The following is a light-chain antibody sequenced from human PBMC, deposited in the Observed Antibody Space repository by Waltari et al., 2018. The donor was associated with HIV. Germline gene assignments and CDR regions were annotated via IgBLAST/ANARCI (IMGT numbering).Light chain of an antibody. CDR2: GNS. J-gene: IGLJ1*01. V-gene: IGLV1-40*01. Sequence: QSVLTQPPSVSGAPGQRVTIPCTGSSPNIGAGYDVHWYHQLPGTAPKLLIYGNSNRPSGVPDRFPGSKSGTSASLAITGLQAEDEADYYCQSYDSSLSAYVFGTGTKVTVL. CDR1: SPNIGAGYD. CDR3: QSYDSSLSAYV.